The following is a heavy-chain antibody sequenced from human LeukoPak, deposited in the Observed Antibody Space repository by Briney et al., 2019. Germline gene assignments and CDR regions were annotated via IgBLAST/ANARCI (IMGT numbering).Heavy chain of an antibody. CDR1: GFTSSSYG. V-gene: IGHV3-33*01. Sequence: GGSLRLSCAASGFTSSSYGMHWVRQAPGKGLEWVAVIWYDGSNKYYADSVKGRFTISRDNSKNTLYLQMNSLRAEDTAVYYCARVNDYGDYEVDYWGQGTLVTVSS. CDR2: IWYDGSNK. J-gene: IGHJ4*02. CDR3: ARVNDYGDYEVDY. D-gene: IGHD4-17*01.